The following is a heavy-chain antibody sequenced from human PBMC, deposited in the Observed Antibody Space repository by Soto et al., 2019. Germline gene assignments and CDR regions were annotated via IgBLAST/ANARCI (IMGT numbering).Heavy chain of an antibody. CDR2: VNPNSGDT. CDR1: GYSFTSYD. CDR3: ARVSFLAPVTGAEIFDF. J-gene: IGHJ3*01. D-gene: IGHD2-21*02. Sequence: QVQLVQSGAEVKKPGASVKVSCKASGYSFTSYDMNWVRQAPGQGLEWMGWVNPNSGDTDYAQKFQDRVTMTTDTSIRTAYMELSGLRSADTAVYYCARVSFLAPVTGAEIFDFWGQGTMVTVSS. V-gene: IGHV1-8*01.